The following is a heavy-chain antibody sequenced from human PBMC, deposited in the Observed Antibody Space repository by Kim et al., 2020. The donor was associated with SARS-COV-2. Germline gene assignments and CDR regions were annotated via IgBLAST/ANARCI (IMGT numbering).Heavy chain of an antibody. V-gene: IGHV3-53*01. CDR3: ARGTDDFWSGYYTGVGDY. J-gene: IGHJ4*02. CDR1: GFTVSSNY. D-gene: IGHD3-3*01. CDR2: IYSGGST. Sequence: GGSLRLSCAASGFTVSSNYMSWVRQAPGKGLEWVSVIYSGGSTYYADSVKGRFTISRDNSKNTLYLQMNSLRAEDTAVYYCARGTDDFWSGYYTGVGDYWGQGTLVTVSS.